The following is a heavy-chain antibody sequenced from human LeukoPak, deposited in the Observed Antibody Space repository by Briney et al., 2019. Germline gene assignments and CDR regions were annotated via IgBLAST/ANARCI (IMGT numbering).Heavy chain of an antibody. CDR3: ARDRDYGDSFDY. J-gene: IGHJ4*02. V-gene: IGHV1-2*02. CDR2: INPNSGGT. Sequence: GASVKVSCKASGYTFTGYYMHWVRQAPGQGPEWMGWINPNSGGTNYAQKFQGRVTMTRDTSISTAYMELSRLRSDDTAVYYCARDRDYGDSFDYWGQGTLVTVSS. CDR1: GYTFTGYY. D-gene: IGHD4-17*01.